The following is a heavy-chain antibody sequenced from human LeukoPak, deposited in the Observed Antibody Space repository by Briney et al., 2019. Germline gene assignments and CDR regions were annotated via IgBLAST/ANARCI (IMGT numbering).Heavy chain of an antibody. CDR3: VPRSRGMDV. Sequence: GGSLRLSCAASGFTVSNTYMSWVRQAPGKGLEWVSIIYSAGNTYYADSVKGRFTISRDNSKNTLYLQMNSLRVEDTAVYYCVPRSRGMDVWGQGTTVIVSS. CDR1: GFTVSNTY. J-gene: IGHJ6*02. D-gene: IGHD3-10*01. CDR2: IYSAGNT. V-gene: IGHV3-53*01.